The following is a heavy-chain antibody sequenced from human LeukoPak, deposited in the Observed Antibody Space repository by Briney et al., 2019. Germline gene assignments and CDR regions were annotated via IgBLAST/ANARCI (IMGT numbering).Heavy chain of an antibody. CDR1: GDSISSYY. CDR2: IHYSGST. V-gene: IGHV4-59*01. CDR3: AKFGGSFAFLDY. J-gene: IGHJ4*02. Sequence: SETLSLTCTVSGDSISSYYWSWIRQPPGKRLEWIAYIHYSGSTNYNPSLKSRVTISVDTSKKHLSLKLSSVTAADTAVYYCAKFGGSFAFLDYWGQGTLVTVSS. D-gene: IGHD1-26*01.